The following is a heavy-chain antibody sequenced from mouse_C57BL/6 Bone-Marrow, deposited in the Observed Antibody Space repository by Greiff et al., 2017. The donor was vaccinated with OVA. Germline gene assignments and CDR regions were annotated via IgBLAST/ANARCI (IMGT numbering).Heavy chain of an antibody. D-gene: IGHD4-1*01. Sequence: QVHVKQPGAELVKPGASVKLSCKASGYTFTSYWMHWVKQRPGQGLEWIGMIHPNSGSTNYNEKFKSKATLTVDKSSSTAYMQLSSLTSEDSAVYYCAGLGRRFAYWGQGTLVTVSA. CDR3: AGLGRRFAY. CDR2: IHPNSGST. CDR1: GYTFTSYW. V-gene: IGHV1-64*01. J-gene: IGHJ3*01.